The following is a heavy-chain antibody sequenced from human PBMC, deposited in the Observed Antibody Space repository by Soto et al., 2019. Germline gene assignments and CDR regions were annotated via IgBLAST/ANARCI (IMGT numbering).Heavy chain of an antibody. Sequence: EVQLLESGGGLVQPGGSLRLSCAASGFTFSNYVMSWVRQAPGKGLDWVSLISGSGEYYADSVKGRFTISRDNSKNTLYLQMNSLRAEDTAVYYCAKAGAYNYGINLWGQGTLVTVSS. D-gene: IGHD5-18*01. CDR3: AKAGAYNYGINL. J-gene: IGHJ4*02. CDR2: ISGSGE. CDR1: GFTFSNYV. V-gene: IGHV3-23*01.